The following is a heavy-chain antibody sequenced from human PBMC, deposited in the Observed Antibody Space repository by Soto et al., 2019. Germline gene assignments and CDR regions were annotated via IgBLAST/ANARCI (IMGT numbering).Heavy chain of an antibody. CDR3: ARGSVVVTVIPTAMDFPH. Sequence: QVQLVESGGGLVKTGGSLRLSCAASGFTFSDYYVSWIRQAPGEGLEWIAYIGGSTYTKYADSVKGRFTISRDNAKNSMYMKINSLRAEDTAMYYCARGSVVVTVIPTAMDFPHWGQGTPITVYS. CDR1: GFTFSDYY. CDR2: IGGSTYT. V-gene: IGHV3-11*05. J-gene: IGHJ1*01. D-gene: IGHD2-21*02.